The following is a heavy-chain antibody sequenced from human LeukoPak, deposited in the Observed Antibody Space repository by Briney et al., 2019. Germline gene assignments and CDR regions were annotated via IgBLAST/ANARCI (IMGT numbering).Heavy chain of an antibody. CDR1: NGSISIYY. CDR3: AREITVTRPFDY. V-gene: IGHV4-4*07. J-gene: IGHJ4*02. Sequence: SETLSLTCTVSNGSISIYYWSWVRQPAGKGLEWIGRVSASGSTNYNPSLKSRVTMSLDTSKNQFSLKLSSVTAADTAVYYCAREITVTRPFDYWGPGTLVTVSS. D-gene: IGHD4-17*01. CDR2: VSASGST.